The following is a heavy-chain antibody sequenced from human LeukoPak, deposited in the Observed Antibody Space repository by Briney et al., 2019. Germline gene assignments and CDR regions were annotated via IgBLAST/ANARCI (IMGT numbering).Heavy chain of an antibody. CDR3: ARGKNKQQLMKIYYFDY. Sequence: GASVKVSCKASGYTFTSYDINWVRQATGQGLGWMGWMNPNSGNTGYAQKFQGRVTMTRNTSISTAYMELSSLRSEDTAVYYCARGKNKQQLMKIYYFDYWGQGTLVTVSS. J-gene: IGHJ4*02. CDR2: MNPNSGNT. D-gene: IGHD6-13*01. CDR1: GYTFTSYD. V-gene: IGHV1-8*01.